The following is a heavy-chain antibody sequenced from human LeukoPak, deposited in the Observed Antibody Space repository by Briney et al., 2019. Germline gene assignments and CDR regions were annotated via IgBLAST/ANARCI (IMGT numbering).Heavy chain of an antibody. CDR3: ARESSRYCSGGSCYRVGALDI. V-gene: IGHV4-34*01. D-gene: IGHD2-15*01. CDR1: GGSFSGYY. CDR2: TNHSGST. Sequence: SETLSLTCAVYGGSFSGYYWSWIRQLPGKGLEGIGETNHSGSTNYNPSLKSRVTISVDTSKNQFSLKLSSVTAADTAVYYCARESSRYCSGGSCYRVGALDIWGQGTMVTVSS. J-gene: IGHJ3*02.